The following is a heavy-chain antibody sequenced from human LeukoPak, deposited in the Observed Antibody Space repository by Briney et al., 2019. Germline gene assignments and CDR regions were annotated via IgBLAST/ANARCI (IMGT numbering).Heavy chain of an antibody. J-gene: IGHJ4*02. Sequence: AGGSLRLSRVASGFTFSNYAMSWVRQAPGKGLEWVSGVSGGGSSTYYADSVKGRFTISRDNSKNMLYLQMNSLRAEDTAVYYCAKDLYTSRYACCFDYWGQGTLVTVSS. CDR3: AKDLYTSRYACCFDY. CDR2: VSGGGSST. CDR1: GFTFSNYA. V-gene: IGHV3-23*01. D-gene: IGHD6-13*01.